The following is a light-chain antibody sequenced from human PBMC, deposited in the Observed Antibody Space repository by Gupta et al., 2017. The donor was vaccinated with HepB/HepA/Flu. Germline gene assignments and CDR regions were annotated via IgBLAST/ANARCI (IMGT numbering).Light chain of an antibody. CDR1: TVGNRY. V-gene: IGLV3-1*01. J-gene: IGLJ1*01. CDR2: QNS. Sequence: SYELSLPPPVSVTPGQTASIACSGDTVGNRYVCWYQLKPGQSPLLVIYQNSKRPAGIPERFSGSNSDNTATLTISGTQAMDEADYYCQAWDSSTAYVFGTGTKVTVL. CDR3: QAWDSSTAYV.